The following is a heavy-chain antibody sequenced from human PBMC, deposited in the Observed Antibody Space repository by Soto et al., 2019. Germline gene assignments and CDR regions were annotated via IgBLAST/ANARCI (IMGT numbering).Heavy chain of an antibody. D-gene: IGHD6-13*01. V-gene: IGHV3-9*01. CDR3: VKDESINWYSGHFRH. CDR2: INWNSGSI. CDR1: GFTFDDYA. Sequence: PEGSLRLSCVASGFTFDDYAMHWVRQVPGKGLEWVSGINWNSGSIGYGDSVKGRFAISRDNAKNSLHLQMNSLSAEDTAFYYCVKDESINWYSGHFRHWGQGTLVTVSS. J-gene: IGHJ1*01.